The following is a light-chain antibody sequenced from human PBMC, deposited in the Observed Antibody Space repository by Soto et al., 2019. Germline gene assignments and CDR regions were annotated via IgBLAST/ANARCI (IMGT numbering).Light chain of an antibody. J-gene: IGLJ3*02. CDR2: NVY. CDR1: SSDVGAYNF. V-gene: IGLV2-14*03. CDR3: TSYTNSGTWV. Sequence: QSALTQPASVSGSPGQSITISCTGTSSDVGAYNFVSWHQQHPGKAPKLMIYNVYDRPSGISYRFSGSKSGNTASLTISGLQAEDEADYYCTSYTNSGTWVFGGGTKLTVL.